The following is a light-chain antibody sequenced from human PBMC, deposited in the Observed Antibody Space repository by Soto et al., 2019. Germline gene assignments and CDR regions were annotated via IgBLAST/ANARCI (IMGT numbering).Light chain of an antibody. CDR2: DAY. CDR3: QHYDDLPLT. CDR1: QAISTY. Sequence: DIQITQSPSSLSSSVLERFTITCQASQAISTYLNWYQQKPGKAPKLLIYDAYDLAPGVPSRFTGSGSGTHFSLTIGSLQPEDVATYYCQHYDDLPLTFGGGTKVDIK. J-gene: IGKJ4*01. V-gene: IGKV1-33*01.